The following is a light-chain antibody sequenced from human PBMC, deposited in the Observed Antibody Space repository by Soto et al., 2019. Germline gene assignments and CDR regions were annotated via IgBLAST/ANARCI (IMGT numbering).Light chain of an antibody. V-gene: IGKV3-15*01. J-gene: IGKJ1*01. CDR2: DTS. CDR1: QFVSSR. CDR3: QEYIQWPPGM. Sequence: DIVVTQSPATLSASPGERVTLSCRASQFVSSRLAWYRQRPGQVPRLLIYDTSTRAPGISARFSGSGSGRDFTLTIRSLQSEDFAVYYCQEYIQWPPGMFGPGTTVDSK.